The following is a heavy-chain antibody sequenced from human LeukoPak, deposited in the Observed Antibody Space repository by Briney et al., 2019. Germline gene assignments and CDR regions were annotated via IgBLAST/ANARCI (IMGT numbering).Heavy chain of an antibody. V-gene: IGHV3-23*01. Sequence: GGSLRLSCGASGFTFSTHAMAWVRQAPGKGLDWVSAISGGGDTTYYADSVKGRFTISRDNSKNTVYLQMNSLRAEDTAVYYCANQSPGWGQGTLVTVSS. CDR1: GFTFSTHA. CDR3: ANQSPG. J-gene: IGHJ4*02. CDR2: ISGGGDTT.